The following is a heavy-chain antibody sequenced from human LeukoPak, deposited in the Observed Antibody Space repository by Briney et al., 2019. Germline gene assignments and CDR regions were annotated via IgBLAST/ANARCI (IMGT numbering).Heavy chain of an antibody. J-gene: IGHJ4*02. D-gene: IGHD4-17*01. CDR2: IYYSGST. CDR3: AKDSGYGDFTTYFDY. Sequence: SQTLSLTXTVSGGSISSGDYYWSWIRQPPGKGLEWIGYIYYSGSTYYNPSLKSRVTISVDTSKNQFSLKLSSVTAADTAVYYCAKDSGYGDFTTYFDYWGQGTLVSVSS. V-gene: IGHV4-30-4*08. CDR1: GGSISSGDYY.